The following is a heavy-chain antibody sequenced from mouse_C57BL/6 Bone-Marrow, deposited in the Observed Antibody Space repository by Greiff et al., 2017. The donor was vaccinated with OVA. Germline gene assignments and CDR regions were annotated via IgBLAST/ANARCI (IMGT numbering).Heavy chain of an antibody. CDR1: GYTFTNYW. Sequence: VQLQQSGAELVRPGTSVKMSCKASGYTFTNYWIGWAKQRPGHGLEWIGDIYPGGGYTNYNEKFKGKATLTADKSSSTAYMQFSSLTSEDSAIYYCARYDYYAMDYWGQGTSVTVSS. J-gene: IGHJ4*01. CDR3: ARYDYYAMDY. CDR2: IYPGGGYT. V-gene: IGHV1-63*01.